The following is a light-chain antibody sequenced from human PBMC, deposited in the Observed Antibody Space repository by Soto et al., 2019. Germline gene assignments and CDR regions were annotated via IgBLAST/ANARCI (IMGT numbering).Light chain of an antibody. CDR2: EGS. J-gene: IGLJ2*01. V-gene: IGLV2-14*02. CDR1: SSDIGSYNL. Sequence: QSALTQPASVSGSPGQSITISCTGSSSDIGSYNLVSWYQQRPGKAPKLLIFEGSKRPSGISDRFSGSKSGNTASLTISGLQAEDESDYYCSSYAGSNPHVVFGGGTKLTVL. CDR3: SSYAGSNPHVV.